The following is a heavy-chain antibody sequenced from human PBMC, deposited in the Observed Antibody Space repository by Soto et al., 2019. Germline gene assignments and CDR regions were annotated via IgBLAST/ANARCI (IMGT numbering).Heavy chain of an antibody. Sequence: EVQLVESGGGLIQPGGSLRLSCAASGFTVSSNYMSWVRQAPGKGLEWVSVIYSGGSTYYADSVKGRFTISRDNSKNTLYLQMNSLRAEDTAVYYCARVDSSGYYYGWFDPWGQGTLVTVSS. CDR1: GFTVSSNY. D-gene: IGHD3-22*01. V-gene: IGHV3-53*01. CDR3: ARVDSSGYYYGWFDP. CDR2: IYSGGST. J-gene: IGHJ5*02.